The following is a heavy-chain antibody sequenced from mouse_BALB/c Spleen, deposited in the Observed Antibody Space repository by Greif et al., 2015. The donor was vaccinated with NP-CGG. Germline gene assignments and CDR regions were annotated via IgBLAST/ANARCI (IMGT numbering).Heavy chain of an antibody. CDR3: TRGEGYYRYDGAMNC. D-gene: IGHD2-14*01. CDR2: IRLKSNNYAT. V-gene: IGHV6-6*02. Sequence: EVKLMESGGGLVQPGGSMKLSCVASGFTFSNYWMNWVRQSPEKGLEWVAEIRLKSNNYATHYAESVKGRFTISRDDSKSSVYLQMNNLRAEDTGIYYCTRGEGYYRYDGAMNCWGQGTSVTVSS. J-gene: IGHJ4*01. CDR1: GFTFSNYW.